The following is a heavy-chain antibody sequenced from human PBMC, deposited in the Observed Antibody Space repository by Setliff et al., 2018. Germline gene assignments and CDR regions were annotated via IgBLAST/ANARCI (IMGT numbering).Heavy chain of an antibody. J-gene: IGHJ6*03. CDR3: ARMSGFQYIDV. D-gene: IGHD3-3*01. CDR2: IYTSWSS. V-gene: IGHV4-61*09. CDR1: DDSISSRHYY. Sequence: PSETLSLTCTVSDDSISSRHYYWSWIRQPAGKGLEWIGQIYTSWSSNYNPSLKGRASLSIDASKRQFSLKLTSVTAEDTAVYYCARMSGFQYIDVWDKGTTVTVSS.